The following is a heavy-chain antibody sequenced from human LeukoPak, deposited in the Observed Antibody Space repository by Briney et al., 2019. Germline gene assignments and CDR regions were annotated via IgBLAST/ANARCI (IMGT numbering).Heavy chain of an antibody. CDR2: IYHSGST. CDR1: GGSISSGGYS. J-gene: IGHJ5*02. Sequence: SETLSLTCAVSGGSISSGGYSWSWIRQPPGKGLEWIGYIYHSGSTYYNPSLKSRVTISVDRSKNQFSLKLSSVTAADTAVYYCARSVSTVGATPVPRFDPWGQGTLVTVSS. V-gene: IGHV4-30-2*01. CDR3: ARSVSTVGATPVPRFDP. D-gene: IGHD1-26*01.